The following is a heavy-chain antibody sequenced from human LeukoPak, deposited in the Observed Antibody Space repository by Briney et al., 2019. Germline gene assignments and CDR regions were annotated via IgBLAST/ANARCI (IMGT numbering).Heavy chain of an antibody. CDR2: ISGSGGST. J-gene: IGHJ4*02. V-gene: IGHV3-23*01. D-gene: IGHD3-22*01. Sequence: PGGSLRLSCAASGFTFSSYAMSWVRQAPGKGLEWVSAISGSGGSTYYADSVKGRFTISRDNSKNTLYLQMNSLRAEDTAVYYCAKEKGITMIVVVITTPFDYWGQGTQVTVSS. CDR1: GFTFSSYA. CDR3: AKEKGITMIVVVITTPFDY.